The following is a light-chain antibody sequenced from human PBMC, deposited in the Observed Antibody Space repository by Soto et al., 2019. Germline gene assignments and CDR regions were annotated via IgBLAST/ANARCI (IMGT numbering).Light chain of an antibody. CDR2: DTS. CDR3: QQYNNWPRAT. Sequence: ETVMTQSPGTLSVSLGERATLSCRASQSVSIHLAWYQQKPGQAPRLLIYDTSTRATGIPARFSGSGSGTEFTLTISSLQSEDFGVYYCQQYNNWPRATFGGGTKVDI. CDR1: QSVSIH. J-gene: IGKJ4*01. V-gene: IGKV3-15*01.